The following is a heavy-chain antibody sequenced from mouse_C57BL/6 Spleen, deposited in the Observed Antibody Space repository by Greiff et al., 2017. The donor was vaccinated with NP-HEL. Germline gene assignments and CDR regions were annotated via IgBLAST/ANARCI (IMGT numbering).Heavy chain of an antibody. Sequence: EVKLVESGGGLVKPGGSLKLSCAASGFTFSDYGMHWVRQAPEKGLEWVAYISSGSSTIYYAETVKGRFTISRDNAKNTLFLQMTSLRSEDTAMYYCAREDYYSNFSFDYWGQGTTLTVSS. D-gene: IGHD2-5*01. CDR1: GFTFSDYG. CDR3: AREDYYSNFSFDY. V-gene: IGHV5-17*01. J-gene: IGHJ2*01. CDR2: ISSGSSTI.